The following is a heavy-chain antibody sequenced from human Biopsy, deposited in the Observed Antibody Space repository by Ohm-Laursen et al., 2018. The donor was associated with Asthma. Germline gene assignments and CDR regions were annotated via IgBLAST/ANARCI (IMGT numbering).Heavy chain of an antibody. J-gene: IGHJ3*02. V-gene: IGHV1-3*01. Sequence: ASVKVSCKASGYTFINYAIHWVRQAPGQRIEWMGWINAGNGNTKYTQKFQGRVTISRNTSASTAYMDLSRLRSEDTAVYYCARTYYDFLTGQVNDAFAMWGQGTMVTVSS. CDR2: INAGNGNT. D-gene: IGHD3-9*01. CDR3: ARTYYDFLTGQVNDAFAM. CDR1: GYTFINYA.